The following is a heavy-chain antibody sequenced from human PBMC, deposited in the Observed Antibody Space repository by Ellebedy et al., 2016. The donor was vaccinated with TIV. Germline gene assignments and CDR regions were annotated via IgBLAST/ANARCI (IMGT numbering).Heavy chain of an antibody. D-gene: IGHD6-19*01. CDR2: ISAYNGNT. J-gene: IGHJ4*02. CDR3: ARTHRSGWFDF. CDR1: GYTFTSYG. Sequence: ASVKVSCXASGYTFTSYGISWVRQAPGQGLEWMGWISAYNGNTNYAQKLQGRVTMTTDTSTSTAYMELSSLRSEDTAVYYCARTHRSGWFDFWGQGTLVIVSS. V-gene: IGHV1-18*01.